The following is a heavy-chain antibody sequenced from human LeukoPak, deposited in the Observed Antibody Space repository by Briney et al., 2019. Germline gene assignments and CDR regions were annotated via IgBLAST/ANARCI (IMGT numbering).Heavy chain of an antibody. J-gene: IGHJ3*02. D-gene: IGHD2-15*01. CDR1: GGSFSGYY. Sequence: SETLSLTCAVYGGSFSGYYWSWIRQPPGKGLEWIGEINHSGSTNYNPSLKSRVTISVDTSKNQFSLKLSSVTAADTAVYYCARLEDNTDAFDIWGQGTMVTVSS. V-gene: IGHV4-34*01. CDR3: ARLEDNTDAFDI. CDR2: INHSGST.